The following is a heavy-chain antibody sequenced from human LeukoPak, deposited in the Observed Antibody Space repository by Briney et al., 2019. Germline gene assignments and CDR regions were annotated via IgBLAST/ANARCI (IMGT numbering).Heavy chain of an antibody. J-gene: IGHJ4*02. V-gene: IGHV1-18*01. CDR2: ISAYNGNT. D-gene: IGHD3-10*01. CDR1: GYTFTSYG. Sequence: GASVKVSCKASGYTFTSYGISWVRQAPGQGLEWMGWISAYNGNTNYAQKLQDRVTMTTDTSTSTAYMELRSLRSDDTAVYYCARVIWFGELWYFDYWGQGTLVTVSS. CDR3: ARVIWFGELWYFDY.